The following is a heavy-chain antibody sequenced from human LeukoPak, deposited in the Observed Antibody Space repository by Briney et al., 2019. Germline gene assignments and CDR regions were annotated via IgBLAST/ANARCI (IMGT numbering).Heavy chain of an antibody. CDR3: AKLYGDYHYYYYYYVDV. D-gene: IGHD4-17*01. Sequence: SETLSLTCAVYGGSFSGYYWSWIRQPPGKGLEWIGEINHSGSTNYNPSLKSRVTISVDTSKNQFSLKLSSVTAADTAVYYCAKLYGDYHYYYYYYVDVWGKGTTVTISS. CDR1: GGSFSGYY. J-gene: IGHJ6*03. CDR2: INHSGST. V-gene: IGHV4-34*01.